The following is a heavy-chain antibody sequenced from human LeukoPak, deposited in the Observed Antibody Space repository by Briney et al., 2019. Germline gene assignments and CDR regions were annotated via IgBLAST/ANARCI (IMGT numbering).Heavy chain of an antibody. D-gene: IGHD5-18*01. CDR1: GYTFTSYG. Sequence: ASVKVSCKASGYTFTSYGISWVRQAPGQGLEWMGWISAYNGNTNYAQKLQGRVTMTTDTSTSTAYMELRSLRSDDTAVYYCARESAWGYSYGQNFDYWGQGTLVTVSS. J-gene: IGHJ4*02. CDR2: ISAYNGNT. V-gene: IGHV1-18*01. CDR3: ARESAWGYSYGQNFDY.